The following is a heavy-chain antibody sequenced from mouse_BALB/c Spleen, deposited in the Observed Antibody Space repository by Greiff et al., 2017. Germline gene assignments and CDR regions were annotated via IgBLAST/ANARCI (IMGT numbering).Heavy chain of an antibody. V-gene: IGHV5-9-3*01. J-gene: IGHJ1*01. Sequence: EVKLQESGGGLVQPGGSLKLSCAASGFTFSSYTMSWVRQTPEKRLEWVAYISSGGSYTYYPDSVKGRFTISRDKAKNTLYLQMSSLRSEDTAMYYCARQDYYGYVGWYFDVWGAGTTVTVSS. D-gene: IGHD1-2*01. CDR3: ARQDYYGYVGWYFDV. CDR1: GFTFSSYT. CDR2: ISSGGSYT.